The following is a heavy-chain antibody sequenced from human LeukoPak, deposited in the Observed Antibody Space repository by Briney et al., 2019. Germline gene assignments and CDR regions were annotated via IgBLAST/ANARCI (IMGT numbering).Heavy chain of an antibody. CDR2: INPNSGGT. J-gene: IGHJ5*02. CDR3: ARMSDILTGHYPQWFDP. D-gene: IGHD3-9*01. CDR1: VYTFTGYY. Sequence: GASVKVSCKASVYTFTGYYMHWVRQAPGQGLEWMGWINPNSGGTSYAQKFQGRVTMTRDTSVSTAYMELSRLRSDDTAVYYCARMSDILTGHYPQWFDPWGQGTLVTVSS. V-gene: IGHV1-2*02.